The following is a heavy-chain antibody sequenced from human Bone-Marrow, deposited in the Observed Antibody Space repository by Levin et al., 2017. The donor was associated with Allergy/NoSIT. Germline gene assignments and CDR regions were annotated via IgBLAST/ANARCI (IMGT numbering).Heavy chain of an antibody. D-gene: IGHD3-3*01. J-gene: IGHJ2*01. CDR1: GFDLNTHV. Sequence: LSLTCAASGFDLNTHVVNWVRQAPGKGLEWVSSISSASSTYYPDSVKGRFTISRDNSKNTVSLELNSLRVDDTAVYYCARSWRTFWYFDLWGRGTLVTVSS. CDR2: ISSASST. CDR3: ARSWRTFWYFDL. V-gene: IGHV3-23*05.